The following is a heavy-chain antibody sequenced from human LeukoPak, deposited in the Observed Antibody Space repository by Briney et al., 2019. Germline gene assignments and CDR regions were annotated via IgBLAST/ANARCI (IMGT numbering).Heavy chain of an antibody. D-gene: IGHD6-19*01. Sequence: AGGSLRLSCAASGFTFDSYDMTWVRQAPGKGLEWVSSISGGGEATYYADSVKGRFTISRDNAKNSLYLQMNSLRAEDTAVYYCARDCQPSYSSGWYSPFALYYFDYWGQGTLVTVSS. CDR2: ISGGGEAT. J-gene: IGHJ4*02. V-gene: IGHV3-23*01. CDR1: GFTFDSYD. CDR3: ARDCQPSYSSGWYSPFALYYFDY.